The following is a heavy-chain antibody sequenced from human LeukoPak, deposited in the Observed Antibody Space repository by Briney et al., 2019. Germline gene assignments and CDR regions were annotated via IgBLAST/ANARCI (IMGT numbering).Heavy chain of an antibody. Sequence: SETLSLTCAVYGGSFSGYYWSWIRQPPGKGLEWIGEINHSGSTNYNPSLKSRVTISVDTSKNQFSLKLSSVTAADTAVYYCARGRSSTRWGQGTLVTVSS. CDR3: ARGRSSTR. V-gene: IGHV4-34*01. D-gene: IGHD6-6*01. CDR2: INHSGST. CDR1: GGSFSGYY. J-gene: IGHJ4*02.